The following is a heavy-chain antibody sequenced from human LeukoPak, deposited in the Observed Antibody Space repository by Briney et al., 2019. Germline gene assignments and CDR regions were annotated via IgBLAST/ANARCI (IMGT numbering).Heavy chain of an antibody. J-gene: IGHJ4*02. CDR3: ARLVAAAGRHLDY. CDR1: GYTFTSYW. CDR2: IYPGDSAT. Sequence: LGESLKISCKGSGYTFTSYWIGWVRQMPGKGLEWMGIIYPGDSATTYSPSFQGQVTISADKSISTAYLQWSSLKASDTAMYYCARLVAAAGRHLDYWGQGTLVTVSS. D-gene: IGHD6-13*01. V-gene: IGHV5-51*01.